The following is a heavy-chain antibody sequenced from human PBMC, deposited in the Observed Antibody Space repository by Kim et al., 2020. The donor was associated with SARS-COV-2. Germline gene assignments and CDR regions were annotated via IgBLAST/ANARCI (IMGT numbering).Heavy chain of an antibody. J-gene: IGHJ4*02. V-gene: IGHV1-46*01. CDR3: ARVGGFGESRPFDY. D-gene: IGHD3-10*01. Sequence: AQKFQGRVTMTRDTSTSTVYMELSSLRSEDTAVYYCARVGGFGESRPFDYWGQGTLVTVSS.